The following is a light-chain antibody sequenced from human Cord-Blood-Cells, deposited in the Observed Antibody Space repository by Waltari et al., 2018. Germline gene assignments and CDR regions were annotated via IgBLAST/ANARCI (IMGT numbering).Light chain of an antibody. CDR1: ALPKQY. CDR3: QSADSSGTDVV. V-gene: IGLV3-25*02. CDR2: KDS. Sequence: SYELTQPPSVSVSPGQTARITCSGDALPKQYAYWYQQKPGQAPVLVIYKDSVRPSGIPERFSGSSSGTTVTFTISGVQAEDEADYYCQSADSSGTDVVFGGGTKLTVL. J-gene: IGLJ2*01.